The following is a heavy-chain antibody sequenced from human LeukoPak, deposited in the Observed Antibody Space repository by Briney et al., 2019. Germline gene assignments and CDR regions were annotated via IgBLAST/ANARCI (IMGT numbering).Heavy chain of an antibody. CDR2: ISGNGGKT. V-gene: IGHV3-23*01. Sequence: GGSLRLSCAASGFTFRRYSMSWVRQAPAKGLEWVATISGNGGKTYYVDSVKGRFTISRDNSKNTVYLQMNSLRAEDTAVYYCAKDSGSGGSCYGYWGQGTLVTVSS. D-gene: IGHD2-15*01. CDR3: AKDSGSGGSCYGY. CDR1: GFTFRRYS. J-gene: IGHJ4*02.